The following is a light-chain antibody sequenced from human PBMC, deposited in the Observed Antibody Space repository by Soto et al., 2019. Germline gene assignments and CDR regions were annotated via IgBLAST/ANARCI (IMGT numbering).Light chain of an antibody. CDR1: QSVAKD. Sequence: EIVMTQSPAILSVSLGERATLSCRASQSVAKDLAWYQHKPGQTPRLLTHGASIRATGIPGRFSGAGSGTEFTLTISGLQSEDFAVYYCQQYNKWPQTFGQGTRLEIK. V-gene: IGKV3-15*01. CDR2: GAS. CDR3: QQYNKWPQT. J-gene: IGKJ5*01.